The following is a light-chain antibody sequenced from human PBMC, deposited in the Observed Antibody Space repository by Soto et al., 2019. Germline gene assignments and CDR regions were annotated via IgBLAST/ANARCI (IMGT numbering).Light chain of an antibody. CDR2: LNSAGSH. CDR3: KTWGNGILAV. CDR1: SGHSSYA. Sequence: QSVLTQSPSASASLGASVKLTCTLSSGHSSYAIAWHQQQPEKGPRYLMKLNSAGSHSKGDGIPDRFSGSSSGAERYLTISGLQSADEADSYRKTWGNGILAVFAGGTQLTVL. V-gene: IGLV4-69*01. J-gene: IGLJ7*01.